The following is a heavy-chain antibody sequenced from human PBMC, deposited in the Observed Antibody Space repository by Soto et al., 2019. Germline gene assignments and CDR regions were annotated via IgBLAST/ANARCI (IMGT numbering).Heavy chain of an antibody. Sequence: GGSLRLSCAASGFTFSSYAMHWVRQAPGKGLEWVALISYDGSDKDYADSVKGRFTISRDNSRNTLFLQMNSLRAEDTAVYYCAKDLYDLEGGMDVWGQGTTVTVSS. CDR2: ISYDGSDK. CDR1: GFTFSSYA. D-gene: IGHD3-3*01. J-gene: IGHJ6*02. V-gene: IGHV3-30-3*01. CDR3: AKDLYDLEGGMDV.